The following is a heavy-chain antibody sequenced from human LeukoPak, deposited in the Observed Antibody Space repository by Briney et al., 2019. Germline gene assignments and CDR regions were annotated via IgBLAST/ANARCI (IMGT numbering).Heavy chain of an antibody. CDR3: ARFSGWDIVVVPAADLFDY. D-gene: IGHD2-2*01. CDR2: ISAYNGNT. Sequence: VASVKVSCKASGYTFTSYGISWVRQAPGQGLEWMGWISAYNGNTNYAQKLQGRVTMTTDTSTSTAYMELRSLRSGDTAVYYCARFSGWDIVVVPAADLFDYWGQGTLVTVSS. CDR1: GYTFTSYG. J-gene: IGHJ4*02. V-gene: IGHV1-18*04.